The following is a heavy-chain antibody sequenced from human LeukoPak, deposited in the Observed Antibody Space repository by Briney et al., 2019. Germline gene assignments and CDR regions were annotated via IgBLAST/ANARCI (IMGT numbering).Heavy chain of an antibody. CDR1: LGSHW. D-gene: IGHD3-22*01. CDR3: ARSLENYDSSGYFFDY. CDR2: IKEDGSQK. Sequence: PGGSLRLSCVGALGSHWMGWVRQAPGKGLEWVANIKEDGSQKYYMDSVKGRFTISRDNSKNTLYLQMNSLRAEDTAVYYCARSLENYDSSGYFFDYWGQGTLVTVSS. J-gene: IGHJ4*02. V-gene: IGHV3-7*01.